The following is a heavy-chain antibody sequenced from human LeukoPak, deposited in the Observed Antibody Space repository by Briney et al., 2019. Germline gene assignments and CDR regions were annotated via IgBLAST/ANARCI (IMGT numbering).Heavy chain of an antibody. D-gene: IGHD2-15*01. J-gene: IGHJ4*02. CDR1: GFTFSNYA. CDR3: AKNSMRSGGSYFDY. CDR2: ISASVGST. V-gene: IGHV3-23*01. Sequence: GGSLRLSCAVSGFTFSNYAMSWVRQTPGKGLEWVSSISASVGSTYYADSVKGRFTISRDNSKNTLYLQMNSLRAEDTAVYYCAKNSMRSGGSYFDYWGQGTLVTVSS.